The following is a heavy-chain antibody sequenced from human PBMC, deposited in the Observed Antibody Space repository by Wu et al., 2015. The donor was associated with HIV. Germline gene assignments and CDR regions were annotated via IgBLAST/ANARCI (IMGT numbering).Heavy chain of an antibody. Sequence: QDQLVQSGAEVKKPGSSVKISCKASGNTFNAINWLRQAPGQGLEWMGIINPSGGSTSYAQKFQGRVTMTRDTSTSTVYMELSSLRSEDTAVYYCAREKRDYGAWYWGQGTLVTVSS. CDR1: GNTFNA. CDR3: AREKRDYGAWY. J-gene: IGHJ4*02. CDR2: INPSGGST. D-gene: IGHD4-17*01. V-gene: IGHV1-46*01.